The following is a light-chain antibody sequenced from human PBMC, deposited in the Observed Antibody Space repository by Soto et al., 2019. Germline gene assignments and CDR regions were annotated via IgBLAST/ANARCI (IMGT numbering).Light chain of an antibody. CDR1: QSIGRW. CDR2: AAS. J-gene: IGKJ1*01. Sequence: DIQMTQSPSTLSASVGDRVTITCRASQSIGRWLAWYQQRPGKAPKLLIFAASSLQSGVPSRFRGSGSGTDFTLTINSLQPEDFATFYCQQTYSTPGTFGQGTKVDIK. V-gene: IGKV1-39*01. CDR3: QQTYSTPGT.